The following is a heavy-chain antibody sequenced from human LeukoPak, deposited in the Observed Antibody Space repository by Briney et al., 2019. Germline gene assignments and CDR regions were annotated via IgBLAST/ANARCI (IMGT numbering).Heavy chain of an antibody. V-gene: IGHV4-59*08. J-gene: IGHJ4*02. D-gene: IGHD3-22*01. CDR3: ARHPHYYYDNSAR. Sequence: SETLSLTCTVSGGSISSYYWSWIRQPPGKGLEWIGSCYYSRNTYYNPSLKSRVTISVDTSKNQLSLTLTSVSAADTAVYYCARHPHYYYDNSARWGQGTLVTVSS. CDR2: CYYSRNT. CDR1: GGSISSYY.